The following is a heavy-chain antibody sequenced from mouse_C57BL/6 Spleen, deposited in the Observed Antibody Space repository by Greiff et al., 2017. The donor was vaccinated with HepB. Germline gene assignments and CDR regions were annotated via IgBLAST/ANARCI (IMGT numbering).Heavy chain of an antibody. CDR1: GYTFTSYW. V-gene: IGHV1-69*01. Sequence: VQLQQSGAELVMPGASVKLSCKASGYTFTSYWMHWVKQRPGQGLEWIGEIDPSDSYTNYNQKFKGKSTLTVDKSSSPAYMQLSSLTSEYSAVYYCARRNYYGSSYDYYAMDYWGQGTSVTVSS. D-gene: IGHD1-1*01. CDR3: ARRNYYGSSYDYYAMDY. J-gene: IGHJ4*01. CDR2: IDPSDSYT.